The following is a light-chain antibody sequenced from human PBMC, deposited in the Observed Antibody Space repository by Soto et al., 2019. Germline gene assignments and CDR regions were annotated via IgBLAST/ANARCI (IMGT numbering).Light chain of an antibody. V-gene: IGKV1-39*01. CDR2: AAS. Sequence: DIHMTQSPSSLSASVGDSVTITCRASQSINNYLNWYQQKPGKAPKLLIYAASGFQSGVPLRFSGSGSGTDFTLTISSLQPEDFATYFCQQTYFTPWTFGQGTKVDIK. CDR1: QSINNY. J-gene: IGKJ1*01. CDR3: QQTYFTPWT.